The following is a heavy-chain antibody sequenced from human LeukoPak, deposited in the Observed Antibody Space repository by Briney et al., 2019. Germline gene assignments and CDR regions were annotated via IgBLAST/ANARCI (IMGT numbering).Heavy chain of an antibody. Sequence: GGSLRLSCAASGFTSSDFWMNWVRPAPGKGRGWVASIKQDGSEKYYVDSVKGRFSISRDNAKNSLHLQMNSLRAEDTAVYYCARDHTVDGLVFDYWGQGILVTVSS. V-gene: IGHV3-7*01. J-gene: IGHJ4*02. CDR3: ARDHTVDGLVFDY. CDR2: IKQDGSEK. CDR1: GFTSSDFW. D-gene: IGHD6-19*01.